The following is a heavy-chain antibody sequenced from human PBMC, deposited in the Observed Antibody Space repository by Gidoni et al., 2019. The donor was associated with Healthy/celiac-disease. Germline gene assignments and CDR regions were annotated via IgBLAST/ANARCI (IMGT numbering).Heavy chain of an antibody. CDR3: ASNDYVWGSDRYTDY. D-gene: IGHD3-16*02. CDR2: IIPSFGIA. Sequence: QFQLVPSGAEVKKPGSSVKVSCKASGCTFSSYGISWVRQAPGQGLEWMGRIIPSFGIANYAQKFQGRVTITADKATSTAYMELSSLRSEDTAVYYCASNDYVWGSDRYTDYWGQGTLVTVSS. J-gene: IGHJ4*02. CDR1: GCTFSSYG. V-gene: IGHV1-69*04.